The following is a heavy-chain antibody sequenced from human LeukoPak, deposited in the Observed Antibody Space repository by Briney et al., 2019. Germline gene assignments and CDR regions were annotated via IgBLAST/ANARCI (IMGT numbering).Heavy chain of an antibody. J-gene: IGHJ3*02. CDR3: TRGHHAAFDI. CDR1: GFTFSSYS. V-gene: IGHV3-21*01. Sequence: GGSLRLSCAASGFTFSSYSMNWVRQAPGKGLEWVSSVSGSSTYIYYADSVKGRFTISRDNAKNSLYLRMNSLRAEDTAVCYCTRGHHAAFDIWGQGTMVTVSS. CDR2: VSGSSTYI.